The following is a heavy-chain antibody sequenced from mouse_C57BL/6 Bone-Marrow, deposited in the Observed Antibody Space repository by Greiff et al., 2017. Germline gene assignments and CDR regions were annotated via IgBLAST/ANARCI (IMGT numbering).Heavy chain of an antibody. CDR1: GFSLSTFGMG. CDR3: ARLGLTRTSD. V-gene: IGHV8-8*01. D-gene: IGHD4-1*01. CDR2: IWWDDDK. J-gene: IGHJ3*01. Sequence: QVTLKVCGPGLLQPSQTLSLTCSFTGFSLSTFGMGVGWLRQPSGKGLEWLAHIWWDDDKYYNPALKSRLTISKATSKNQVFLNITNVDTADTATYYCARLGLTRTSDWGQGTLVTVSA.